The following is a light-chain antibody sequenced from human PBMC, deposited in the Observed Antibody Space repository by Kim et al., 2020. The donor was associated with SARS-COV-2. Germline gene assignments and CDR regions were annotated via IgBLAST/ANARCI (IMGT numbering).Light chain of an antibody. Sequence: PGERATLSCRASQSVDSSYLAWYQQKHGQTPGLLIYGASTRATGIPDRFSGSGSGTDFTLTITRLEPEDYAVYFCQQSGTSPYTFGQGTKLE. J-gene: IGKJ2*01. V-gene: IGKV3-20*01. CDR1: QSVDSSY. CDR2: GAS. CDR3: QQSGTSPYT.